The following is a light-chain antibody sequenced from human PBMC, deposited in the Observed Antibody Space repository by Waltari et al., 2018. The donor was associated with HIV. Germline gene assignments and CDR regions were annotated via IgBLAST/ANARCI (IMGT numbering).Light chain of an antibody. CDR1: SLDISGFSQ. J-gene: IGLJ1*01. V-gene: IGLV2-14*01. CDR3: SSYTSYSRLV. Sequence: QTALTHPASVSGSPGPSITISCSRPSLDISGFSQAPWFQHHPGKAPKLIMFDVSIRPSGLSNRFSGSKSGITASLTISGLQTEDEADYYCSSYTSYSRLVFGTGTKVTV. CDR2: DVS.